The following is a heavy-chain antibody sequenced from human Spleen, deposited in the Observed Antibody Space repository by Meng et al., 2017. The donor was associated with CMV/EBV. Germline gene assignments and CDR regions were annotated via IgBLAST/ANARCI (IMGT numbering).Heavy chain of an antibody. Sequence: CAVYGGSFGGYYWSWIRQPPGKGLEWIGEINHSGSTNYNPSLKSRVTISVDTSKNQFSLKLSSVTAADTAVYYCARGLRGYSYGYVYWGQGTLVTVSS. CDR3: ARGLRGYSYGYVY. V-gene: IGHV4-34*01. CDR1: GGSFGGYY. D-gene: IGHD5-18*01. CDR2: INHSGST. J-gene: IGHJ4*02.